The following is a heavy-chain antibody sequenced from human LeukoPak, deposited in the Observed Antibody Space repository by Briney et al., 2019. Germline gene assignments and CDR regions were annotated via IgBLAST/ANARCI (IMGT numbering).Heavy chain of an antibody. D-gene: IGHD2-2*01. CDR1: GYTFTSYG. J-gene: IGHJ4*02. CDR2: ISAYNGNT. Sequence: ASVKVSCKGSGYTFTSYGISWVRQAPGQGLEWMGWISAYNGNTNYAQKLQGRVTMTTDTSTSTAYMELRSLRSDDTAVYYCARSRCSSTSCYGDLDYWGQGTLVTVSS. V-gene: IGHV1-18*01. CDR3: ARSRCSSTSCYGDLDY.